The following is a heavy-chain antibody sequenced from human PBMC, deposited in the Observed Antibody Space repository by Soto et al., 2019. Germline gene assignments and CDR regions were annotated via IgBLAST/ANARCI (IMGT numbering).Heavy chain of an antibody. Sequence: EVQLVESGGGLIQPGGSLRLSCAVSGFTVSNNYMSWVRQAPGKGLEGVSVIYSGGYTAYGDSVKGRFTISRDNSKNTPFFQIKTPGAAHPAGFYWGHPPGGGGYWGQGTLVTVSS. CDR2: IYSGGYT. J-gene: IGHJ4*02. V-gene: IGHV3-53*01. CDR1: GFTVSNNY. D-gene: IGHD3-10*01. CDR3: GHPPGGGGY.